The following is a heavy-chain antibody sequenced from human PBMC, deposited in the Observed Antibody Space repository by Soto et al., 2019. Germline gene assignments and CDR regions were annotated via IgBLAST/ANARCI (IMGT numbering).Heavy chain of an antibody. J-gene: IGHJ5*02. CDR2: IKHDGSQS. D-gene: IGHD2-2*02. CDR1: GFTFSKFW. Sequence: RLSCITSGFTFSKFWMSWVRQAPGKGLEWVANIKHDGSQSYYEDSVKGRFTISRDNAKNSLYLQVNSLRVDDTAVYFCARLLLYSTSGRGWFDPRGQGTLVTVSS. CDR3: ARLLLYSTSGRGWFDP. V-gene: IGHV3-7*03.